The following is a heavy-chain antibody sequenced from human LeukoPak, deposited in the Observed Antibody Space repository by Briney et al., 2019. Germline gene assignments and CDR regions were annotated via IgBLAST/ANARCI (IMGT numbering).Heavy chain of an antibody. V-gene: IGHV3-21*01. Sequence: GGSLRLSCAASGFTFSSYAMSWVRQAPGKGLEWVSSISSSSSYIYYADSVKGRFTISRDNAKNSLYLQMNSLRAEDTAVYYCARDEAGYKYYFDYWGQGTLVTVSS. CDR1: GFTFSSYA. J-gene: IGHJ4*02. D-gene: IGHD5-24*01. CDR2: ISSSSSYI. CDR3: ARDEAGYKYYFDY.